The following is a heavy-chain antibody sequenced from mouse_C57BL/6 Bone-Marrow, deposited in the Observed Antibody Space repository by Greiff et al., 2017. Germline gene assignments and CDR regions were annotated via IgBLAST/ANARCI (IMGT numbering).Heavy chain of an antibody. Sequence: EVKLVESGGGLVQPGGSLKLSCAASGFTFSDYYMYWVRQTPEKRLEWVAYISNGGGSTYYPDTVKGRFTISRDNAKTTPYLKMSRLKSEETAMYYCARGGIYYGYDGWFAYWGQGTLVTVSA. V-gene: IGHV5-12*01. CDR2: ISNGGGST. CDR3: ARGGIYYGYDGWFAY. J-gene: IGHJ3*01. D-gene: IGHD2-2*01. CDR1: GFTFSDYY.